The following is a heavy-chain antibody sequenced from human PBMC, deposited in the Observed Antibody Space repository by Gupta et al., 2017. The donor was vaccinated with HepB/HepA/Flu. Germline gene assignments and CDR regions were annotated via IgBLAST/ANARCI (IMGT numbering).Heavy chain of an antibody. CDR2: ISYDGSNK. D-gene: IGHD6-13*01. CDR3: ARGMDGSSWYASDAFDI. J-gene: IGHJ3*02. CDR1: GFPFRSYA. Sequence: QVQLVESGGGVVQPGRSLRLCCAASGFPFRSYAMHWVRQAPGKGLEWVAVISYDGSNKYYADSVKGRFTISRDNSKNTLYLQMNSLRAEDTAVYYCARGMDGSSWYASDAFDIWGQGTMVTVSS. V-gene: IGHV3-30-3*01.